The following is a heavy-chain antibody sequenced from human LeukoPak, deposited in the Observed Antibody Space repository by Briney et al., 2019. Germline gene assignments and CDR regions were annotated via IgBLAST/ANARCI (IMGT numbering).Heavy chain of an antibody. Sequence: PSETLSLTCAVYGGSFSGYYWSWIRQPPGKGLEWIGEINHSGSTNYNPSLKSRVTISVDTSKNQFSLKLSSVTAADTAVYYCASMPKSYGPGSPQLSYFDYWGQGTLVTVSS. CDR2: INHSGST. V-gene: IGHV4-34*01. D-gene: IGHD3-10*01. J-gene: IGHJ4*02. CDR1: GGSFSGYY. CDR3: ASMPKSYGPGSPQLSYFDY.